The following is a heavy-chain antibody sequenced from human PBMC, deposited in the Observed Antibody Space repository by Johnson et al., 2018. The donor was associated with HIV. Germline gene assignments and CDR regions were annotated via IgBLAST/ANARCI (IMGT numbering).Heavy chain of an antibody. CDR1: GFTFSDYY. D-gene: IGHD3-22*01. CDR3: ARWSVVVLLRTEDAFDI. V-gene: IGHV3-11*04. CDR2: IDSSSSTI. J-gene: IGHJ3*02. Sequence: VQLVESGGDLVKPGGSLRLSCAASGFTFSDYYMSWIRQAPGKGLEWVSYIDSSSSTIYYADSVKGRFTISRDNAKNSLYLQMNSLRADDTAVYYCARWSVVVLLRTEDAFDIWGQGTMVTVSS.